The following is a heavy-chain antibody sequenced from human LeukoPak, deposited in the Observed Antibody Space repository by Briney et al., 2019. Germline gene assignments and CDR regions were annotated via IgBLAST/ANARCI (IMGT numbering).Heavy chain of an antibody. CDR1: GGSFSGYY. CDR3: ARAPTLLRYFDWLSDV. D-gene: IGHD3-9*01. Sequence: SETLSLTCAVSGGSFSGYYWSWIRQPPGKGLEWIGEINHSGSTNYNPSLKSRVTISVDTSKNQFSLKLSSVTAADTAVYYCARAPTLLRYFDWLSDVWGKGTTVTVSS. CDR2: INHSGST. J-gene: IGHJ6*04. V-gene: IGHV4-34*01.